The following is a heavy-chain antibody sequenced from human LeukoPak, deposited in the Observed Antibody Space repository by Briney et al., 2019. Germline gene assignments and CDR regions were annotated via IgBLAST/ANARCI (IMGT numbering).Heavy chain of an antibody. CDR3: APQLGRLTDY. Sequence: ASVPETCKASGYTSTAYNMDWVRQAPGQGLEWMGWINPNSGGTNYAQKFQGRVTMTRDTTVSTAYMELSRLRSDDTAVYYCAPQLGRLTDYWGQATLVTVSS. J-gene: IGHJ4*02. CDR1: GYTSTAYN. CDR2: INPNSGGT. V-gene: IGHV1-2*02. D-gene: IGHD7-27*01.